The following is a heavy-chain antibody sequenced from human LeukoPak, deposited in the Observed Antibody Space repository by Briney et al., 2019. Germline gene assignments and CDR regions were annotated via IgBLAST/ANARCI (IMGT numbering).Heavy chain of an antibody. CDR3: ATYNRDVWGRLDH. D-gene: IGHD3-16*01. Sequence: SETLSLTCAVYGGSFSDYYGSWIRQPPGKGLAWIAEINYSGNTNYNPSLKSRVTISVDTSKNQFSLKLSSVTAADTAVYYCATYNRDVWGRLDHWGQGTLVTVSS. V-gene: IGHV4-34*01. CDR1: GGSFSDYY. J-gene: IGHJ4*02. CDR2: INYSGNT.